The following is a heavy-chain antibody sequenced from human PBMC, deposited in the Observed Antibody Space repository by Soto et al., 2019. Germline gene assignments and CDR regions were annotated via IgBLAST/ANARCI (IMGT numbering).Heavy chain of an antibody. J-gene: IGHJ4*02. CDR3: ARDSLAVAGTPGYY. Sequence: VASVKVSCKASGGTFSSYASSWVRQAPGQGLEWMGGIIPIFGTANYAQKFQGRVTITADESTSTAYMELSSLRSEDTAVYYCARDSLAVAGTPGYYWGQGTLVTVSS. D-gene: IGHD6-19*01. V-gene: IGHV1-69*13. CDR2: IIPIFGTA. CDR1: GGTFSSYA.